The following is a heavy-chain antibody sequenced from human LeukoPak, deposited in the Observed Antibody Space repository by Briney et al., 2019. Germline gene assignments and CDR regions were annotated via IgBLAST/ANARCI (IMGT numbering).Heavy chain of an antibody. V-gene: IGHV3-48*02. J-gene: IGHJ4*02. Sequence: GGSLRLSCAASGFTFSSYSMNWVRQAPGKGLEWVSYISSSSSTIYYADSVKGRFTISRGNAKNSLYLQMNSLRDEDTAVYYCARDSGVGQWLVPYYFDYWGQGTLVTVSS. D-gene: IGHD6-19*01. CDR3: ARDSGVGQWLVPYYFDY. CDR1: GFTFSSYS. CDR2: ISSSSSTI.